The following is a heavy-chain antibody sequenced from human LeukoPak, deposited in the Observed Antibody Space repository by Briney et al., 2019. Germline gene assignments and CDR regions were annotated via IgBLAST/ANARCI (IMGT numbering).Heavy chain of an antibody. J-gene: IGHJ3*01. Sequence: PGGSLRLSCAASGFTVSSNYMSWVRQAPGKGLEWVSLIYSGGSTYYANSVKGRFTISRDNSNNTLYLQMNSLRAEDTAVYYCGSQARGLAPEGAFEYLGQGTMVTVSS. D-gene: IGHD3-10*01. CDR2: IYSGGST. CDR1: GFTVSSNY. V-gene: IGHV3-53*01. CDR3: GSQARGLAPEGAFEY.